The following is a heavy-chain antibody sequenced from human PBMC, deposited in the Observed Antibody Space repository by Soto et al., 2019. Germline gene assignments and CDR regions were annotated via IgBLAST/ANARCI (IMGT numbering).Heavy chain of an antibody. CDR2: ISSSTKTI. V-gene: IGHV3-48*02. D-gene: IGHD2-21*01. CDR1: GFSLSTYS. Sequence: EVKLVESGGGLVQPGGSLRLSCAASGFSLSTYSMNWVRQAPGKGREWLSYISSSTKTIFYADSVKGRFTISRDSANNSLYLQMNSLRDEDTAVYFCARGLGWRRGPFDCWGQGTLVAVSP. J-gene: IGHJ4*02. CDR3: ARGLGWRRGPFDC.